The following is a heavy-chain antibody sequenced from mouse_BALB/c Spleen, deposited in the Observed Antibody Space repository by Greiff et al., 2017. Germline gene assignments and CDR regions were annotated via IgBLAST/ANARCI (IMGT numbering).Heavy chain of an antibody. CDR3: ARSNYGNSHWYFDV. CDR1: GFTFSSFG. CDR2: ISSGSSTI. Sequence: EVKLVESGGGLVQPGGSRKLSCAASGFTFSSFGMHWVRQAPEKGLEWVAYISSGSSTIYYADTVKGRFTISSDNPKNTLFLQMTSLRSEDTAMYYCARSNYGNSHWYFDVWGAGTTVTVSS. V-gene: IGHV5-17*02. D-gene: IGHD2-1*01. J-gene: IGHJ1*01.